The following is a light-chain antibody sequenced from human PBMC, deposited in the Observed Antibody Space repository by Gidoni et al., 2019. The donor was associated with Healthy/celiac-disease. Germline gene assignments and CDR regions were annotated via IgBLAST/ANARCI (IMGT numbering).Light chain of an antibody. CDR1: SANIVAGYD. Sequence: QSVLTQPPSVSGAPGQRVPISCTGSSANIVAGYDVHWSQQLPGTAPKLLIYGNSNRPSGVPDRFSGSKSGTSASLAITGLQAEDEADYSCQSYDSSLSVVVFGGGTKLTVL. V-gene: IGLV1-40*01. CDR2: GNS. CDR3: QSYDSSLSVVV. J-gene: IGLJ2*01.